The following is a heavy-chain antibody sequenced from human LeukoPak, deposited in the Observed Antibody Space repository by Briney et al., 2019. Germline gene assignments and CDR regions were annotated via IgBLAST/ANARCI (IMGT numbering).Heavy chain of an antibody. D-gene: IGHD1-1*01. CDR2: MNIDGTQR. Sequence: PGGSLRLSCAASGFSFSTSWMTWVRQTPGKGLELVANMNIDGTQRYHADSVEGRFTISRDNVKNTLYLQMNSLRVEDTAVYYCAKGKRYPDYWGQGTLVTVSS. CDR3: AKGKRYPDY. V-gene: IGHV3-7*03. CDR1: GFSFSTSW. J-gene: IGHJ4*02.